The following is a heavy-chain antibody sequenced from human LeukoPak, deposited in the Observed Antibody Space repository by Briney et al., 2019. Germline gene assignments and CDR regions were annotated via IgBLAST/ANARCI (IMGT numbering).Heavy chain of an antibody. Sequence: GGSLRLSCAASGFTFRNYYMTWLRQPPRKGLAWVSDISGGGDTIYYAASVKGRFTVSKDNARTSVYLQMNSPRAEDTAVYYCARDPYYYSSDPWGQGTLVTVSS. D-gene: IGHD3-10*01. J-gene: IGHJ5*02. V-gene: IGHV3-11*01. CDR3: ARDPYYYSSDP. CDR2: ISGGGDTI. CDR1: GFTFRNYY.